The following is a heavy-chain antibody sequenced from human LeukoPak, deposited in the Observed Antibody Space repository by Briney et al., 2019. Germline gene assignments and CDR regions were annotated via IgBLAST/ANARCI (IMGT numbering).Heavy chain of an antibody. J-gene: IGHJ6*03. V-gene: IGHV4-4*07. CDR1: GGSISSYY. CDR3: ARYNGAAAGAYYYYMDV. CDR2: IYTSGST. Sequence: SETPSLTCTVSGGSISSYYWSWIRQPAGKGLEWIGRIYTSGSTNYNPSLKSRVTMSVDTSKNQFSLKLSSVTAADTAVYYCARYNGAAAGAYYYYMDVWGKGTTVTVSS. D-gene: IGHD6-13*01.